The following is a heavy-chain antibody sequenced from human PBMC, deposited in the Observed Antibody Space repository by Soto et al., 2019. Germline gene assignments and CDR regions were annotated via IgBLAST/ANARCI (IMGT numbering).Heavy chain of an antibody. CDR2: IAAGNGNT. V-gene: IGHV1-3*01. CDR1: GYTFTDYA. J-gene: IGHJ4*02. D-gene: IGHD2-21*01. CDR3: AKGSRMWTPDY. Sequence: ASVKVSCKTAGYTFTDYAILWVRQAPGQALEWLGWIAAGNGNTRFSQKFQGRVTITRDTSATTAYMELTSLRSEDTAVYYCAKGSRMWTPDYWGQGTLVTVSS.